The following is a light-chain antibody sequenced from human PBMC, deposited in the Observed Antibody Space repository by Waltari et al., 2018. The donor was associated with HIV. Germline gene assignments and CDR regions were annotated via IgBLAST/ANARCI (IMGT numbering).Light chain of an antibody. J-gene: IGLJ1*01. CDR1: SSHIGSKY. Sequence: QSVLTKPPSASGTPGQRVTISYSGNSSHIGSKYVSWSQQLPGPAPKLLIYRNNQRPSGVPDRFSGSKSGTSASLAISGLRSEDEADYYCAAWDDSLSVVYVFGTGTKVTVL. CDR2: RNN. V-gene: IGLV1-47*01. CDR3: AAWDDSLSVVYV.